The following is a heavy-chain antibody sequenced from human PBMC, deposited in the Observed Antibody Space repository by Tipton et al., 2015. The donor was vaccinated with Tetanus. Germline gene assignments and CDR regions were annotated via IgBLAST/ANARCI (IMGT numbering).Heavy chain of an antibody. V-gene: IGHV4-39*01. CDR3: ARANGPGSYLDY. CDR2: IYDSEST. D-gene: IGHD2-8*01. Sequence: TLSLTCTVSGVSISSSSYYWGWIRQPPGKGLEWIGSIYDSESTYYNPSLKSRVTITVDTSKNQFSLKLSSVTAADTAVYYCARANGPGSYLDYWGQGTLVTVSS. J-gene: IGHJ4*02. CDR1: GVSISSSSYY.